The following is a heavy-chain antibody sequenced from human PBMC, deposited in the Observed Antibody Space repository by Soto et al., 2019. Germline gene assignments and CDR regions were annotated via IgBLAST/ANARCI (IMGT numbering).Heavy chain of an antibody. Sequence: PSETLSLTCTVSGGSISSYYWSWIRQPPGKGLEWIGYIYYSGSTNYNPSLKSRVTISVDTSKNQFSLKLSSVTAADTAVYYCARDPGWTRGQRSYDILTGNYYYYGMDVWGQGTTVTVSS. V-gene: IGHV4-59*01. CDR1: GGSISSYY. J-gene: IGHJ6*02. CDR2: IYYSGST. CDR3: ARDPGWTRGQRSYDILTGNYYYYGMDV. D-gene: IGHD3-9*01.